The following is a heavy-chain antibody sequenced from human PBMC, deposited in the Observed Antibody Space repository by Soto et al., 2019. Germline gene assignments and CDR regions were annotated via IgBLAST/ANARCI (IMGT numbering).Heavy chain of an antibody. J-gene: IGHJ3*02. D-gene: IGHD3-3*01. CDR2: ISSSSSYI. Sequence: GGSLRLSCAASGFTFSSYSMNWVRQAPGKGLEWVSSISSSSSYIYYADSVKGRFTISRDNAKNSLYLQMNSLRAEDTAVYYCARGVGDYDFWSGPMDAFDIWGQGTMVTVSS. CDR1: GFTFSSYS. CDR3: ARGVGDYDFWSGPMDAFDI. V-gene: IGHV3-21*01.